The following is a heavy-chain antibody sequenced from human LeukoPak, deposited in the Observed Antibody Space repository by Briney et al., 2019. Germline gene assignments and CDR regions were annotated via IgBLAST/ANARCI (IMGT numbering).Heavy chain of an antibody. CDR3: ARGDPRDYGDYGDAFDI. J-gene: IGHJ3*02. D-gene: IGHD4-17*01. CDR1: GYSFTSYW. CDR2: IYPGDSDT. V-gene: IGHV5-51*01. Sequence: GESLKISCKSSGYSFTSYWIAWVRQMPGKGLEWMGIIYPGDSDTRYSPSFQGQVTISADKSISTAYLQWSSLKASDTAMYYCARGDPRDYGDYGDAFDIWGQGTMVTVSS.